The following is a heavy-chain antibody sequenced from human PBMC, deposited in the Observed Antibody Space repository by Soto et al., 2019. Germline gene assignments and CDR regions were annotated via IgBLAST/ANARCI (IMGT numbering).Heavy chain of an antibody. CDR3: ARIKGIRALYSSSSWFDP. J-gene: IGHJ5*02. V-gene: IGHV4-39*01. D-gene: IGHD6-6*01. CDR2: IYYSGST. CDR1: GGSISSSSYY. Sequence: PSETLSLTCTVSGGSISSSSYYWGWIRQPPGKGLEWIGSIYYSGSTYYNPSLKSRVTISVDTSKNQFSLKLSSVTAADTAVYYCARIKGIRALYSSSSWFDPWGQGTLVTVSS.